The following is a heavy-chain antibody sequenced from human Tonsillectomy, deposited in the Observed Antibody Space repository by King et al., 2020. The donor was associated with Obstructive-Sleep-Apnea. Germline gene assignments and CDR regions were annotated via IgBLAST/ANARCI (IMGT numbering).Heavy chain of an antibody. CDR2: ISSSSSTI. Sequence: VQLVESGGGLVQPGGSLRLSCAASGFTFSSYSMNWVRQAPGKGLEWVSYISSSSSTIYYADSVKGRFTISRDNAKNSLYLQMNSLRAEDTAVYYCARDGGYCGGDCYSPRDFDYWGQGTLVTVSS. V-gene: IGHV3-48*04. CDR3: ARDGGYCGGDCYSPRDFDY. J-gene: IGHJ4*02. CDR1: GFTFSSYS. D-gene: IGHD2-21*02.